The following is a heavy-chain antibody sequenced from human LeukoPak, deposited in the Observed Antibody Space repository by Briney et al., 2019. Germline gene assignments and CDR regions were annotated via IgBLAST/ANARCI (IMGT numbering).Heavy chain of an antibody. V-gene: IGHV1-24*01. J-gene: IGHJ6*03. CDR2: FDPEDGET. CDR3: ATYHYYYYYMDV. CDR1: GYTLTELS. Sequence: ASVKVSCKVSGYTLTELSMHWVRQAPGKGLEWVGGFDPEDGETIYAQKFQGRVTMTEDTSTDTAYMELSSLRSEDTAVYYCATYHYYYYYMDVWGKGTTVTVSS.